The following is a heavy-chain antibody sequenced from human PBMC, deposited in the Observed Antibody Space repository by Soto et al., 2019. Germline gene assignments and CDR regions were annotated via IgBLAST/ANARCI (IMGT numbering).Heavy chain of an antibody. Sequence: QVQLQQWGAGLLKPSETLSLTCAVYGGSFSGYYWSWIRQPPGKGLEWIGEINHSGSTNYNPSLKSRVTISVDTSKNQFSLKLSSVTAADTAVYYCARGQVGRRLTMVRGRHYFDYRGQGTLVTVSS. D-gene: IGHD3-10*01. CDR1: GGSFSGYY. CDR3: ARGQVGRRLTMVRGRHYFDY. V-gene: IGHV4-34*01. J-gene: IGHJ4*02. CDR2: INHSGST.